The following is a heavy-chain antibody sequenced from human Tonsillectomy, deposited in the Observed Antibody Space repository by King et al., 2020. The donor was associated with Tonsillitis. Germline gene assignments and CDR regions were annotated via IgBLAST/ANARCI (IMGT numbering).Heavy chain of an antibody. J-gene: IGHJ4*02. CDR1: GGSINSYY. D-gene: IGHD4-23*01. V-gene: IGHV4-59*12. CDR3: ARAELVTAVFDY. Sequence: QLQESGPGLVKPSETLSLTCSVSGGSINSYYWNWIRPPPGKGLEWIGYVSHSGSTNYNPSLKSRVTISADTSKKYFSLKLNSVTAADTAVYYCARAELVTAVFDYWGQGSLVIVSS. CDR2: VSHSGST.